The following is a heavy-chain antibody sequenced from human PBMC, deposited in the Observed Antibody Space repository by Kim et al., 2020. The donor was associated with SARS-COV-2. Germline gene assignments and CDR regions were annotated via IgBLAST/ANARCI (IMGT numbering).Heavy chain of an antibody. CDR3: ATGGRFHNFDY. J-gene: IGHJ4*02. V-gene: IGHV1-24*01. Sequence: TIYAQKFQGRVTMTEDTSTDTAYMELSSLRSEDTAVYYCATGGRFHNFDYWGQGTLVTVSS. CDR2: T. D-gene: IGHD3-3*01.